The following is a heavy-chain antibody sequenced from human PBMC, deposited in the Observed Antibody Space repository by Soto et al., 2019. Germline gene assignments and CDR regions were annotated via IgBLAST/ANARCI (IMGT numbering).Heavy chain of an antibody. CDR3: ARARSSGWYGAYYYYGMDV. J-gene: IGHJ6*02. V-gene: IGHV4-31*03. D-gene: IGHD6-19*01. Sequence: PSDTPSLTCTVSGGSISVGGSYWSWIRHRPGKGLEWIGYMYYSGSFYYNPSLKGRVMISSDTSKNQFSLSVSSVTAADTAVYYCARARSSGWYGAYYYYGMDVWGQGTTVTVSS. CDR2: MYYSGSF. CDR1: GGSISVGGSY.